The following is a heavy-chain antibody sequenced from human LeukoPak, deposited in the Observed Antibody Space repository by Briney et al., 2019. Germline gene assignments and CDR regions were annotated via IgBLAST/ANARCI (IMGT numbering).Heavy chain of an antibody. Sequence: GRPLRLSCAASGFTFDDYAMHWVRQAPGKGLEWVSGISWNSGSIGYADSVKGRFTISRNNAKNSLYLQMNSLRAEDTALYYCAKDYYDSSGYFDYWDQGTLVTVSS. CDR1: GFTFDDYA. CDR2: ISWNSGSI. D-gene: IGHD3-22*01. J-gene: IGHJ4*02. V-gene: IGHV3-9*01. CDR3: AKDYYDSSGYFDY.